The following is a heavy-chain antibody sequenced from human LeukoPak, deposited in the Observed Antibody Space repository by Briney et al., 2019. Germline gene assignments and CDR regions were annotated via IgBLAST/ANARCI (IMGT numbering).Heavy chain of an antibody. CDR2: ISYDGSNK. D-gene: IGHD6-25*01. V-gene: IGHV3-30*18. CDR3: AKEISAAVTGHYYYGMDV. J-gene: IGHJ6*02. CDR1: GFTFSSYG. Sequence: PGGSLRLSCAASGFTFSSYGMHWVRQAPGKGLEWVAVISYDGSNKYYADSVKGRFTISRDNSKNTLYLQMNSLRAEDTAVYYCAKEISAAVTGHYYYGMDVWGQGATVTVSS.